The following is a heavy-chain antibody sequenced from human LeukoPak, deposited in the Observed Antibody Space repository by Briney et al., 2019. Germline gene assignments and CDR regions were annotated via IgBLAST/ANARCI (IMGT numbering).Heavy chain of an antibody. J-gene: IGHJ4*02. CDR3: ARQTYYYDSSGYFEYYFDY. CDR1: GGSFSGYY. V-gene: IGHV4-34*01. D-gene: IGHD3-22*01. CDR2: INHSGST. Sequence: SETLSLTCAVYGGSFSGYYWSWIRQPPGKGLEWIGEINHSGSTNYNPSPKSRVTISVDTSKNQFSLKLSSVTAADTAVYHCARQTYYYDSSGYFEYYFDYWGQGTLVTVSS.